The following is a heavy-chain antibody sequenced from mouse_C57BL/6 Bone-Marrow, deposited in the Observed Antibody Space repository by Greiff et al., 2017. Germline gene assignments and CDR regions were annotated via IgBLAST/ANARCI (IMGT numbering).Heavy chain of an antibody. CDR3: ARLYYGNYGCAY. CDR2: INSDGGST. CDR1: EYEFPSHD. D-gene: IGHD2-1*01. V-gene: IGHV5-2*03. Sequence: EVMLVESGGGLVQPGESLKLSCESNEYEFPSHDMSWVRKTPEKRLELVAAINSDGGSTYYPDTMERRIIISRDNTNKTLYLQMSSLRSEDTALYYCARLYYGNYGCAYWGQGTLVTVSA. J-gene: IGHJ3*01.